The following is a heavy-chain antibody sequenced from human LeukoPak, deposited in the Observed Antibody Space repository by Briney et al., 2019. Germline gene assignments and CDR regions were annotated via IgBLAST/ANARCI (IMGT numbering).Heavy chain of an antibody. CDR3: ARVSGGAFDV. D-gene: IGHD2-15*01. Sequence: QPGGSLRLFCALSRFTFKSHAMHGVPHAPGRGRVGVSAICGGGDYTLYADSVKARSPISRDNSQNTLYLEMNSLRSDGTAVYCCARVSGGAFDVWGQGTLVTVSS. CDR2: ICGGGDYT. J-gene: IGHJ3*01. V-gene: IGHV3-23*01. CDR1: RFTFKSHA.